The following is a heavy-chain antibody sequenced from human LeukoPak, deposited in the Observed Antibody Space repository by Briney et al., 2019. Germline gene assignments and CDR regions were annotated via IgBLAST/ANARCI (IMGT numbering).Heavy chain of an antibody. D-gene: IGHD3-16*01. Sequence: GASVKVSCKASGYTFTGYYMHWVRQAPGQGLEWMGWINPNSGGTNYAQKFQGRVTMTRDTSISTAYMELSRLRSDDTAVYYCASSPRSIGGYPAGHYWGQGTLVTVSS. J-gene: IGHJ4*02. CDR3: ASSPRSIGGYPAGHY. CDR1: GYTFTGYY. V-gene: IGHV1-2*02. CDR2: INPNSGGT.